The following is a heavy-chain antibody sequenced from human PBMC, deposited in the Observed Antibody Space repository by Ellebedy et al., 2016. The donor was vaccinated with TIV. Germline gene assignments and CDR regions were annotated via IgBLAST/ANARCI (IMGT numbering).Heavy chain of an antibody. J-gene: IGHJ4*02. CDR1: GYTFTSYG. CDR2: ISAYNGNT. D-gene: IGHD2-15*01. V-gene: IGHV1-18*01. Sequence: ASVKVSXXASGYTFTSYGISWVRQAPGQGLEWMGWISAYNGNTNYAQKLQGRVTMTTDTSTSTAYMKLRSLRSDDTAVYYCAKPRRYCSGGSCYLLPFDYWGQGTLVTVSS. CDR3: AKPRRYCSGGSCYLLPFDY.